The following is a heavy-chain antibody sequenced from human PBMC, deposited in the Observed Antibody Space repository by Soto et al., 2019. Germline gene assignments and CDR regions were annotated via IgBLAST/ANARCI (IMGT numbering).Heavy chain of an antibody. J-gene: IGHJ4*02. CDR1: GGSFSGYY. V-gene: IGHV4-34*01. D-gene: IGHD3-3*01. Sequence: QVQLQQWGAGLLKPSETLSLTCAVYGGSFSGYYWSWIRQPPGKGLEWIGEIKHSGSTNYNPSLKSRVTISVDTSKNQFSLKLSSVTAADTAVYYCARGALYYDFWSGYSAANYFDYWGQGTLVTVSS. CDR3: ARGALYYDFWSGYSAANYFDY. CDR2: IKHSGST.